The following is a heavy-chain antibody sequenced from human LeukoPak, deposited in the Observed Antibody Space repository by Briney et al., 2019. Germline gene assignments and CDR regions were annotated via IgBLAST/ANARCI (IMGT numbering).Heavy chain of an antibody. CDR3: AKSVTARCCSGGRCSGDY. V-gene: IGHV3-23*01. CDR2: ISGSGGST. Sequence: GGTLRLSCAASGFTFSSYEMNWVRQAPGKGLEWVSAISGSGGSTYYADSVKGRFTISRDNSKNTLYLQMNSLRAEDTAVYYCAKSVTARCCSGGRCSGDYWGQGTLVTVSS. D-gene: IGHD2-15*01. CDR1: GFTFSSYE. J-gene: IGHJ4*02.